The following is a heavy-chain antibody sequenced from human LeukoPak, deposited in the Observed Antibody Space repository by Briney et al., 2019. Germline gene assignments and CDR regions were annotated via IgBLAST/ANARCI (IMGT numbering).Heavy chain of an antibody. Sequence: GGSLRLSCAASGFTFRNYGMSWVRQAPGKGLEWVSVVSDSGSSAYYTDSVKGRFTISRDNSKNTLYLQTNSLRAEDTAVYYCAPDLGGAAWSLDYWGQGTLVTVSS. CDR1: GFTFRNYG. D-gene: IGHD2-15*01. V-gene: IGHV3-23*01. CDR2: VSDSGSSA. CDR3: APDLGGAAWSLDY. J-gene: IGHJ4*02.